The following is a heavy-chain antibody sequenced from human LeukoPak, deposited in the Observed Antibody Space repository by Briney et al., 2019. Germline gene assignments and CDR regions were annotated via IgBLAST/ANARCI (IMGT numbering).Heavy chain of an antibody. CDR2: IYYSGST. V-gene: IGHV4-59*01. D-gene: IGHD6-13*01. J-gene: IGHJ4*02. CDR1: DGSISSYY. CDR3: ARGIAGSSSWYDY. Sequence: PSETLSLTCTVSDGSISSYYWSWIRQPPGKGLEWIGYIYYSGSTNYNPSLKSRVTISVDTSKNQFSLKLSSVTAADTAVYYCARGIAGSSSWYDYWGQGTLVTVSS.